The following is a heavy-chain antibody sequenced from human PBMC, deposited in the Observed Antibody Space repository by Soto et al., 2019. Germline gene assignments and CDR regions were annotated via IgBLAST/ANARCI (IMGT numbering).Heavy chain of an antibody. J-gene: IGHJ5*02. V-gene: IGHV1-46*01. CDR2: INPSGYST. D-gene: IGHD6-19*01. CDR1: GYTFSNNY. CDR3: ARESGIAVAGSVGFDN. Sequence: GASVKVSCKASGYTFSNNYMHWVRQAPGQGLEWMGVINPSGYSTNYAQRFQARITMTTDTSTSTVYMELSSLRSEDTAVYYCARESGIAVAGSVGFDNWGQGTLVTVSS.